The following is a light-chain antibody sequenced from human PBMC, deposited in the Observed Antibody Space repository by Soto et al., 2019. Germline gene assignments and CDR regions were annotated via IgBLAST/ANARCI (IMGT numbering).Light chain of an antibody. CDR1: QSVSRSY. Sequence: EIVLTQSPGTLSLSPGERATLSCRASQSVSRSYLAWYQQKPGQAPRLLIYGASSRATGIPDRFSGSGSGTDFTLTISRLEPEDFAVYYCQQYGSSPRVTFGGGTKVDIK. V-gene: IGKV3-20*01. CDR2: GAS. J-gene: IGKJ4*01. CDR3: QQYGSSPRVT.